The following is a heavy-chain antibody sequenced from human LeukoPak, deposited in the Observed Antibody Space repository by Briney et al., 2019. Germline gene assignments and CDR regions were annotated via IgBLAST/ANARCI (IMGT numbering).Heavy chain of an antibody. D-gene: IGHD4-17*01. V-gene: IGHV4-39*07. CDR1: GGSISSSSYY. CDR3: ASERRYYFDY. J-gene: IGHJ4*02. Sequence: PSETLSLTCTVSGGSISSSSYYWGWIRQPPGKGLEWIGSIYYSGSTYYNPSLKSRVTISVDTSKNQFSLKLSSVAAADTAVYYCASERRYYFDYWGQGTLVTVSS. CDR2: IYYSGST.